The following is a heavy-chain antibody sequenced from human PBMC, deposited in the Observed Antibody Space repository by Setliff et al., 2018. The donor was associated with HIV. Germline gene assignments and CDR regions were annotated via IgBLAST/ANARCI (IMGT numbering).Heavy chain of an antibody. D-gene: IGHD6-19*01. J-gene: IGHJ3*02. CDR3: ARDSEPGIAVAGADAFDI. CDR2: ISVYNGNI. V-gene: IGHV1-18*01. Sequence: ASVKVSCKASGYTFTSYSLHWVRQAPGQGLEWMGWISVYNGNINYAQKLQGRVTMTTDTSTSTAYMELRSLRSDDTAVYYCARDSEPGIAVAGADAFDIWGQGTMVTVSS. CDR1: GYTFTSYS.